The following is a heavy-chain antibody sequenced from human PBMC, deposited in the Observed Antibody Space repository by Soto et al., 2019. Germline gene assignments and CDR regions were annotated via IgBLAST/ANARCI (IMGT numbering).Heavy chain of an antibody. CDR3: ARGRIIVAGGFDP. V-gene: IGHV1-8*01. J-gene: IGHJ5*02. Sequence: ASVKVSCKTSWYTFTNYGISWVRQDTGQGLEWMGWMNPSTGNTDSAEKFQGRLTMTRNTSISTVYMELSSLSFEDTAVYYCARGRIIVAGGFDPWGQGTLVTVSS. CDR2: MNPSTGNT. D-gene: IGHD6-19*01. CDR1: WYTFTNYG.